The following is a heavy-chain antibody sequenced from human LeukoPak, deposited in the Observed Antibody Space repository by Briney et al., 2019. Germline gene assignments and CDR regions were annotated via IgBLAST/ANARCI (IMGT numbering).Heavy chain of an antibody. D-gene: IGHD4-17*01. V-gene: IGHV3-7*01. J-gene: IGHJ4*02. CDR2: LKQDGSEI. CDR3: ATIEAVRFHY. CDR1: GFTFSTYW. Sequence: PGGSLRLSCAASGFTFSTYWMSWVRQAPGKGLEWLGNLKQDGSEIYYLDSVKGRFTISRDNTKNSLYLQMNSLRAEDTAVYYCATIEAVRFHYWGQGTLVTVSS.